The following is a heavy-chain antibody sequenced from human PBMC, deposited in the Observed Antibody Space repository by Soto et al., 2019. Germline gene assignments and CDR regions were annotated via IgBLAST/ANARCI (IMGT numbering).Heavy chain of an antibody. CDR1: GFTFDDYG. CDR3: VRWARFNFEY. V-gene: IGHV3-20*04. J-gene: IGHJ4*02. Sequence: EVQLVESGGGVLRPGGSLRLSCAASGFTFDDYGMSWARQAPGKGLEWVSGVNWNGGSTGYADSVKGRFTISKNNAKKCVYQQMNSLKAEDTSFYYSVRWARFNFEYWSQGTLETASS. CDR2: VNWNGGST.